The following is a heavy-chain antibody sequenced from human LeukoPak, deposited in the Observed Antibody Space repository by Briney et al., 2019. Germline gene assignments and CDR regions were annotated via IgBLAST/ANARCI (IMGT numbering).Heavy chain of an antibody. D-gene: IGHD2-15*01. V-gene: IGHV4-30-2*05. J-gene: IGHJ4*02. CDR1: GGSISRGDNY. CDR2: IYHSGST. Sequence: SQTLSLTCTVSGGSISRGDNYWVRIRQPPGKGLEWIGYIYHSGSTYYNPSLKSRVTISVDTSKNQFSLKLSSVTAADTAVYYCARGGYYCSGGSCYSPFVDYWAQGTLVTVSS. CDR3: ARGGYYCSGGSCYSPFVDY.